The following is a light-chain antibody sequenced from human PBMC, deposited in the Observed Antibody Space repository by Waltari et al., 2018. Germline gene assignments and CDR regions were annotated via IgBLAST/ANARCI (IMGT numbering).Light chain of an antibody. CDR2: GAS. J-gene: IGKJ1*01. Sequence: EIVLTQSPGTLSLSPGERVTLSCRASQSVSRTLAWYQQKPGQAPRLRMYGASNRATGIPDRFSGSGSGTDFSLTISRLEPEDFAVYYCQHYVRLPVTFGQGTKVEIK. CDR3: QHYVRLPVT. V-gene: IGKV3-20*01. CDR1: QSVSRT.